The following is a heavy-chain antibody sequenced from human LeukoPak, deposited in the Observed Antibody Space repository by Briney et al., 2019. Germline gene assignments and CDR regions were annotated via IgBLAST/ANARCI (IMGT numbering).Heavy chain of an antibody. CDR1: EFTFSSHA. V-gene: IGHV3-21*01. CDR2: ITSTSSHI. J-gene: IGHJ4*02. D-gene: IGHD2-2*01. Sequence: GGSLRLSCAASEFTFSSHAMIWVRQAPGKGLEWVSSITSTSSHIFYADSVKGRFTISRDNAKNSLYLQMNSLRAEDTAVYYCARRRYCSSTSCRGTFDYWGQGTLVTVSS. CDR3: ARRRYCSSTSCRGTFDY.